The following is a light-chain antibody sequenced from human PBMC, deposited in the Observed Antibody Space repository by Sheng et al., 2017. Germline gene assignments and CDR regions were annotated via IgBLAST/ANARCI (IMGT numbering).Light chain of an antibody. CDR2: GAS. CDR1: QSVSSNF. V-gene: IGKV3-20*01. J-gene: IGKJ5*01. CDR3: QQYDSEIT. Sequence: EIVLTQSPGTLSLSPGERATLSCRASQSVSSNFLVWYQQKPGQAPRLLIYGASSRATGIPDRFSGSGSGTDFTLTISRLDPEDFAIYYCQQYDSEITFGQGTRLEIK.